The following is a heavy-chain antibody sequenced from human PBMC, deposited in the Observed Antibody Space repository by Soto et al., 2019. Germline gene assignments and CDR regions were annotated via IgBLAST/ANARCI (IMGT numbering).Heavy chain of an antibody. CDR3: AREKAYSGYDTDAFDI. J-gene: IGHJ3*02. D-gene: IGHD5-12*01. V-gene: IGHV3-7*01. Sequence: GSLRLSCAASGFTFSSYWMSWVRQAPGKGLEWVANIKQDGSEKYYVDSVKGRFTISRDNAKNSLYLQMNSLRAEDTAVYYCAREKAYSGYDTDAFDIWGQGTMVTVSS. CDR2: IKQDGSEK. CDR1: GFTFSSYW.